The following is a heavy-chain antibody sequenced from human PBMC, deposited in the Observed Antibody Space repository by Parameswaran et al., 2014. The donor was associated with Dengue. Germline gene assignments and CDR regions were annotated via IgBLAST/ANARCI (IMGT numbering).Heavy chain of an antibody. Sequence: RWIRQPPGKGLEWVGRIKSKTDGGTTDYAAPVKGRFIISRDDSKNTLYLQMNGLKTEDTAVYYCAKYDKTISGDYYYYYMDVWGKGTTVTVSS. J-gene: IGHJ6*03. V-gene: IGHV3-15*01. D-gene: IGHD4/OR15-4a*01. CDR3: AKYDKTISGDYYYYYMDV. CDR2: IKSKTDGGTT.